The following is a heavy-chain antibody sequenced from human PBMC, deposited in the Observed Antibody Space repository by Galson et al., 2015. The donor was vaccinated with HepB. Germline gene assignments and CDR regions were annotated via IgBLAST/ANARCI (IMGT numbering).Heavy chain of an antibody. V-gene: IGHV5-51*01. CDR3: ASHQYYYDSSGAPFDY. CDR1: GYSFTSYW. J-gene: IGHJ4*02. Sequence: QSGAEVKKPGESLRISCKGSGYSFTSYWIGWVRQMPGKGLEWMGIIYPGDSDTRYSPSFQGQVTISADKSISTAYLQWSSLKASDTATYYCASHQYYYDSSGAPFDYWGQGTLVTVSS. CDR2: IYPGDSDT. D-gene: IGHD3-22*01.